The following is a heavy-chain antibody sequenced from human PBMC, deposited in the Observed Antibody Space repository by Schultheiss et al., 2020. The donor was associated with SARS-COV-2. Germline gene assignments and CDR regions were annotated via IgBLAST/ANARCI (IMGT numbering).Heavy chain of an antibody. V-gene: IGHV4-59*01. J-gene: IGHJ3*02. Sequence: SETLSLTCTVSGGSISSYYWSWIRQPPGKGLEWIGYIYYSGSTNYNPSLKSRVTISVDTSKNQFSLKLSSVTAADTAVYYCASLEPGGNHAFDIWGQGTMVTVSS. CDR3: ASLEPGGNHAFDI. D-gene: IGHD4-23*01. CDR1: GGSISSYY. CDR2: IYYSGST.